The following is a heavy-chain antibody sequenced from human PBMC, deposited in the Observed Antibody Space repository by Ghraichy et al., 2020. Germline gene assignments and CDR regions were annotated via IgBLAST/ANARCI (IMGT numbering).Heavy chain of an antibody. V-gene: IGHV4-61*01. D-gene: IGHD4-11*01. Sequence: SETLSLTCTVSGDSVSSGSNFWSWLRQPPGKGLEWIAYIFSSGSPNYNPSLKSRVTISLATSKTQFSLNLNSVTYSETAVYYCARGNYSSDWRSYYPMDIWGQGTTVTVSS. CDR2: IFSSGSP. J-gene: IGHJ6*02. CDR3: ARGNYSSDWRSYYPMDI. CDR1: GDSVSSGSNF.